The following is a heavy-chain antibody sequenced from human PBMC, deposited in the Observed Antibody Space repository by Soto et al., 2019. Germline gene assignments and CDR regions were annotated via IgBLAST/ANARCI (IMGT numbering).Heavy chain of an antibody. V-gene: IGHV4-31*03. J-gene: IGHJ4*02. CDR2: IYYSGST. CDR3: AIGLMKSGSEDYFDY. CDR1: DGSISSGGYY. D-gene: IGHD5-12*01. Sequence: KSSETLSLTCTVSDGSISSGGYYCSWIRQHPGKGLEWIGYIYYSGSTYYNPSLKSRVTISVDTSKNQFSLKLSSVTAADTAVYYCAIGLMKSGSEDYFDYWGQATL.